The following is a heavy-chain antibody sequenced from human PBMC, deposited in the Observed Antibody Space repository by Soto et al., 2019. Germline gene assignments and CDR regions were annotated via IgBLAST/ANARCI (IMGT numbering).Heavy chain of an antibody. CDR2: IYPGDSDT. Sequence: PGESLKISCKGSGYSFTSYWIGWVRQMPGKGLEWMGIIYPGDSDTRYSPSFQGQVTISADKSISTAYLQWSSLKASDTAMYYCARHGPSDIVVVPAARYYYYGMDVWGQGTTVTVSS. CDR1: GYSFTSYW. CDR3: ARHGPSDIVVVPAARYYYYGMDV. V-gene: IGHV5-51*01. J-gene: IGHJ6*02. D-gene: IGHD2-2*01.